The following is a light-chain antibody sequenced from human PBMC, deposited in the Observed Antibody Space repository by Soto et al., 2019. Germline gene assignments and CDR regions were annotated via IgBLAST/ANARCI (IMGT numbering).Light chain of an antibody. CDR3: QQLDTYPLT. Sequence: DIQLTQSPSFLSASVGDRVTITCRASQGISRYLAWYQQKPGKAPNLLIYAASTLQSGVPSRFSGSGSGTDFTLTISSLQPEDSATYHCQQLDTYPLTFGGGTKVEIK. CDR1: QGISRY. V-gene: IGKV1-9*01. J-gene: IGKJ4*01. CDR2: AAS.